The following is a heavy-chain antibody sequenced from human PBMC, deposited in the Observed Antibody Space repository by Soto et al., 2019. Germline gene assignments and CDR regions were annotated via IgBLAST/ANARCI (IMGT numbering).Heavy chain of an antibody. CDR2: VYYRGRS. J-gene: IGHJ4*02. D-gene: IGHD4-17*01. CDR3: VSQRTTVPTQAYFDY. V-gene: IGHV4-39*01. Sequence: XETLSLTCTVSGGSVTNSSYYWGWIRQSPGKGLEWIGSVYYRGRSYSKSSVKSRVTMSVDTSKNRFSLSLNSVTASDTAVYFCVSQRTTVPTQAYFDYWGPGALATVSS. CDR1: GGSVTNSSYY.